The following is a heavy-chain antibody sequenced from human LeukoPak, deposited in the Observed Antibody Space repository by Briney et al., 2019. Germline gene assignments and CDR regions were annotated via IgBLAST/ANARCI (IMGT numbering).Heavy chain of an antibody. CDR2: IYSDGPT. Sequence: PGGSLRLSCAASGFTVSSNHMSWVRQAPGKGLEWVSLIYSDGPTYYADSVKGRFTISRDNSKNTLYLQMNSLRAEDTAVYYCARKYCSGGTCYTGILEYWGQGTLVTVSS. D-gene: IGHD2-15*01. CDR1: GFTVSSNH. J-gene: IGHJ4*02. CDR3: ARKYCSGGTCYTGILEY. V-gene: IGHV3-53*01.